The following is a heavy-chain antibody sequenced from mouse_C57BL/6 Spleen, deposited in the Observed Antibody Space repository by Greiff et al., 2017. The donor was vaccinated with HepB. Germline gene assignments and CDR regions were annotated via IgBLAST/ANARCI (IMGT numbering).Heavy chain of an antibody. CDR3: ARDYDGFMDY. CDR2: INYDGSST. V-gene: IGHV5-16*01. Sequence: EVKLMESEGGLVQPGSSMKLSCTASGFTFSDYYMAWVRQVPEKGLEWVANINYDGSSTYYLDSLKSRFIISRDNAKNILYLQMSSLKSEDTATYYCARDYDGFMDYWGQGTSVTVSS. D-gene: IGHD2-12*01. J-gene: IGHJ4*01. CDR1: GFTFSDYY.